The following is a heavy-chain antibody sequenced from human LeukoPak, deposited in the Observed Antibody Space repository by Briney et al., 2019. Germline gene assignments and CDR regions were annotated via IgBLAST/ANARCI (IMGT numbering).Heavy chain of an antibody. CDR2: ITAQNGNT. CDR1: GYTFTSYG. J-gene: IGHJ4*02. V-gene: IGHV1-18*01. CDR3: ARVVGIVVVPAAPGVGPFDY. D-gene: IGHD2-2*01. Sequence: ASVKVSCKASGYTFTSYGISWVRQAPGQGLEWMGWITAQNGNTNYAQKLQGRVTMTTDTSTSTAYMELRSLRSDDTAVYYCARVVGIVVVPAAPGVGPFDYWGQGTLVTVSS.